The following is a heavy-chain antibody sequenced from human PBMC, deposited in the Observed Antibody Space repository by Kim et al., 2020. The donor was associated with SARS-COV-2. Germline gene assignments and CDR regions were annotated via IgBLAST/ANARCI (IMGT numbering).Heavy chain of an antibody. Sequence: SQTLSLTCAISGDSVSSNSAAWNWIRQSPSRGLEWLGRTYYRSKWYNDYAVSVKSRITINPDTSKNQFSLQLNSVTPEDTAVYYCARGGRGIAAAGTYYYSYYGMDVWGQGTTVTVSS. CDR1: GDSVSSNSAA. D-gene: IGHD6-13*01. CDR2: TYYRSKWYN. CDR3: ARGGRGIAAAGTYYYSYYGMDV. V-gene: IGHV6-1*01. J-gene: IGHJ6*02.